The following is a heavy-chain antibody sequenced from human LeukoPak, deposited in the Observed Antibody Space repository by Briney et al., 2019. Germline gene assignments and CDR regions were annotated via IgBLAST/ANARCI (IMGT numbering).Heavy chain of an antibody. CDR1: GGSISSYY. Sequence: PSETLSLTCTVSGGSISSYYWSWIRQPPGKGLEWIGYIYYSGSTNYNPSLKSRVTISVDTSKNQFSLKLSSVTAADTAVYYCAREEGGSPYYFDWGQGTLVTVSS. J-gene: IGHJ4*02. V-gene: IGHV4-59*01. CDR3: AREEGGSPYYFD. D-gene: IGHD2/OR15-2a*01. CDR2: IYYSGST.